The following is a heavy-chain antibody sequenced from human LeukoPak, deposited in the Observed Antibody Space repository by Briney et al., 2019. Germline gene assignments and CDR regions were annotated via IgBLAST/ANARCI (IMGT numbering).Heavy chain of an antibody. D-gene: IGHD4-23*01. CDR1: GVSIRSYY. CDR3: ARGGNALDY. J-gene: IGHJ4*02. CDR2: IYYSGGT. V-gene: IGHV4-59*01. Sequence: SETLSLTCTVSGVSIRSYYLNWIRQPPGKGLEWIGCIYYSGGTNYNPSLKSRVTISVDTSKKHFSLRLSSVTAADTAVYYCARGGNALDYWGQGTLVTVSS.